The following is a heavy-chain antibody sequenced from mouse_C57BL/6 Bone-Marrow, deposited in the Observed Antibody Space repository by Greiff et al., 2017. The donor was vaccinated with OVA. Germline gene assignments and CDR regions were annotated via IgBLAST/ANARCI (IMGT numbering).Heavy chain of an antibody. J-gene: IGHJ1*03. V-gene: IGHV3-8*01. Sequence: VQLKESGPGLAKPSQTLSLTCSVTGYSITSDYWNWTRKFPGNKLEYMGYISYSGSTYYNPSLKSRISITRDTSKNQYYLQLNSVTTEDTATYYCARDYDYDRWYFDVWGTGTTVTVSS. D-gene: IGHD2-4*01. CDR3: ARDYDYDRWYFDV. CDR2: ISYSGST. CDR1: GYSITSDY.